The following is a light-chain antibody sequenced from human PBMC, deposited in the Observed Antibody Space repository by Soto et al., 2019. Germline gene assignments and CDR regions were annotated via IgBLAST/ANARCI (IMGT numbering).Light chain of an antibody. V-gene: IGKV3-11*01. CDR1: QSVSSY. Sequence: DIVLTQSPATLSSSPGERVTISCRASQSVSSYLAWYQQKPGKAPMLLIYDASNTAHGIPARFSGSGSGTDFTLTISSLQTEYFAVDYCQQRNNCPGTFGQGTKVEIK. CDR2: DAS. J-gene: IGKJ1*01. CDR3: QQRNNCPGT.